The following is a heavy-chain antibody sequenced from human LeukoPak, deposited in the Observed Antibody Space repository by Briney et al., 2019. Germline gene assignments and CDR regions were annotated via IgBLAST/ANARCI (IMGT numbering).Heavy chain of an antibody. Sequence: SVKVSCKASGGTFSSYAISWVRQAPGQGLEWMGGIIPIFGTANYAQKFQGRVTITADKSTSTAYMELSSLRSEDTAVYYCARGSPPTEDYYDSSGYYFPYYYYYMDVWGKGTTVTVSS. CDR1: GGTFSSYA. V-gene: IGHV1-69*06. CDR2: IIPIFGTA. D-gene: IGHD3-22*01. CDR3: ARGSPPTEDYYDSSGYYFPYYYYYMDV. J-gene: IGHJ6*03.